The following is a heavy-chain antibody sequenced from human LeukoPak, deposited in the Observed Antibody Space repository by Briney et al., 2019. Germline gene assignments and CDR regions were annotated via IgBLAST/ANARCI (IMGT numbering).Heavy chain of an antibody. D-gene: IGHD6-13*01. J-gene: IGHJ5*02. V-gene: IGHV4-59*01. CDR2: IYYSGST. Sequence: SETLSLTCTVSGGSISSYYWSWIRQPPGKGPEWIGYIYYSGSTNYNPSLKSRVTISVDTSKNQFSLKLSSVTAADTAVYYCARVGGSWYGFDPWGQGTLVTVSS. CDR1: GGSISSYY. CDR3: ARVGGSWYGFDP.